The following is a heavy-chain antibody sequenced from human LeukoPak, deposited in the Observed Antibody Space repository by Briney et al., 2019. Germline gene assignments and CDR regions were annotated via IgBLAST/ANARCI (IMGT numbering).Heavy chain of an antibody. CDR3: ARGHTAVTRHFDF. V-gene: IGHV3-21*01. J-gene: IGHJ4*02. D-gene: IGHD4-17*01. CDR1: GFTFSSYS. Sequence: PGGSLRLSCAASGFTFSSYSMNWVRQAPGKGLEWVSIISSGSSAIFSADALKGRFTISRDDAKNLLYVDMNSLRAEDTAVYYCARGHTAVTRHFDFWGQGTLVTVSS. CDR2: ISSGSSAI.